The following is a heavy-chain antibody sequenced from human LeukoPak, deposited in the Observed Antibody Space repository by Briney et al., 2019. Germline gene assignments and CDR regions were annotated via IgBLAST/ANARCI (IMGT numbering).Heavy chain of an antibody. CDR1: GFSFSENW. J-gene: IGHJ4*02. Sequence: PGGSLRLSCAASGFSFSENWMSWVRQAPGKGLEWVANIKQDGSEKYYVDSVKGRFTISRDNAKNSLYLQMNSLRAEDTAVYYCARDRSQPDYWGQGTLVTVSS. D-gene: IGHD1-26*01. CDR3: ARDRSQPDY. CDR2: IKQDGSEK. V-gene: IGHV3-7*01.